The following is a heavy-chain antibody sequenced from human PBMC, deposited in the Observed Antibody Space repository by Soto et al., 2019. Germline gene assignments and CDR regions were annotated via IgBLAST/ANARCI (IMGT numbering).Heavy chain of an antibody. CDR2: MSYDESNK. D-gene: IGHD2-8*02. V-gene: IGHV3-30*18. J-gene: IGHJ1*01. CDR3: AKGGPGAGVDR. Sequence: GGSLRLSCAASGFSLSGYGIHWVRQAPGKGLEWVAVMSYDESNKYFADSVEGRFTMSRDNSKNTLFLQMNILRAEDTAVYFCAKGGPGAGVDRWGQGTLVTVSS. CDR1: GFSLSGYG.